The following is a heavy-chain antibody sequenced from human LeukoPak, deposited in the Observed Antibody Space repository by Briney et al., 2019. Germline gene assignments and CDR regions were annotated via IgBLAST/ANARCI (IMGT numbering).Heavy chain of an antibody. D-gene: IGHD3-10*01. Sequence: SVKVSCKASGGAFASNSFSWVRQAPGQGLEWMGRFIPTFDIGSYAQRFQGRVRMSADKSRSTAYLELYNLRSEDTAMYYCARGSSGYFDYWGQGTLVTVSS. CDR3: ARGSSGYFDY. V-gene: IGHV1-69*04. CDR1: GGAFASNS. CDR2: FIPTFDIG. J-gene: IGHJ4*02.